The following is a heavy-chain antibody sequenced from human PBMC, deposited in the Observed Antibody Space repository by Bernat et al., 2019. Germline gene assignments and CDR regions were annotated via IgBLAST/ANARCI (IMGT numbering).Heavy chain of an antibody. J-gene: IGHJ4*02. V-gene: IGHV3-7*03. Sequence: EVQLVESGGGLVQPGGSLRLSCAASGFTFSSYWMSWVRQAPGKGLEWVANIKQDGREKYYVDSVKGRFTISRDNAKNSLYLQMNSLRAEDTAVYYCAVLGTTGSFDYWGQGTLVTVSS. CDR3: AVLGTTGSFDY. CDR2: IKQDGREK. CDR1: GFTFSSYW. D-gene: IGHD4-17*01.